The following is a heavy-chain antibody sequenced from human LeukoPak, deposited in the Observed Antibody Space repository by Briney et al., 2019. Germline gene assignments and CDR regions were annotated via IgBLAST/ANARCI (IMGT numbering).Heavy chain of an antibody. V-gene: IGHV1-69*13. Sequence: SVKVSCKASGGTFSSYAISWVRQAPGQGLEWMGGIIPIFGTANYAQKFQGRVTITADESTSTAYIELSSLRSEDTSVYYCASKVVGENYYYYYMDVWGKGTTVTVSS. CDR2: IIPIFGTA. J-gene: IGHJ6*03. CDR3: ASKVVGENYYYYYMDV. D-gene: IGHD1-26*01. CDR1: GGTFSSYA.